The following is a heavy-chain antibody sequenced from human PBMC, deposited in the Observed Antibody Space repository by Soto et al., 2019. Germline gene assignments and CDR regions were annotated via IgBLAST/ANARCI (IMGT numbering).Heavy chain of an antibody. CDR2: IYFNGST. D-gene: IGHD6-19*01. Sequence: ASETLSLTCTVSGGSVSSGDYYWSWIRQPPGKGLEWLGFIYFNGSTNYNPSLKSRVTISSDTSKNQFSLRLTSMTAADTAVYFCARDRPRTIYNSEYYYYGLDVWGQGTTVTVSS. V-gene: IGHV4-61*08. J-gene: IGHJ6*02. CDR1: GGSVSSGDYY. CDR3: ARDRPRTIYNSEYYYYGLDV.